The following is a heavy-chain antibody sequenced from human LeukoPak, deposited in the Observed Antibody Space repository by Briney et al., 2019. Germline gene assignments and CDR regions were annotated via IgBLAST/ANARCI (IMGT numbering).Heavy chain of an antibody. CDR1: GFTFSNYA. CDR2: ISYDGSNK. Sequence: GRSLRLSCAASGFTFSNYAMHWVRQAPGKGLEWVAVISYDGSNKYYADSVKGRFTISRDNSKNTLYLQMNSLRAEDTAVYYCARDPHRLWFGELVEGFYGVDVWGQGTTVTVSS. J-gene: IGHJ6*02. D-gene: IGHD3-10*01. V-gene: IGHV3-30*04. CDR3: ARDPHRLWFGELVEGFYGVDV.